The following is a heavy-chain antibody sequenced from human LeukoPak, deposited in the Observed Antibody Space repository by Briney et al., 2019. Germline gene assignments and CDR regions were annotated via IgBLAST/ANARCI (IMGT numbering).Heavy chain of an antibody. V-gene: IGHV3-48*03. D-gene: IGHD5-12*01. CDR1: GFTFSSYE. CDR3: ARDNSGYDANYNYYYYIDV. J-gene: IGHJ6*03. Sequence: GGSLRLSCAASGFTFSSYEMNWVRQAPGKGLEWVSYISSGGSTIYYADSVKGRFTISRDNAKKSLYLQMNSLRAEDTAVYYCARDNSGYDANYNYYYYIDVWGKGTTVTISS. CDR2: ISSGGSTI.